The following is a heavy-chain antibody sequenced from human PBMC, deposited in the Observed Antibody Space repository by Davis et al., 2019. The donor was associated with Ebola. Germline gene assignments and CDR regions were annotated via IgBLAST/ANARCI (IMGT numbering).Heavy chain of an antibody. CDR1: GYTLTDLS. Sequence: ASVKVSCKVSGYTLTDLSMHWVRQAPGKGLEWMGGFDPEDGETIYAQKFQGRVTMTEDTSTDTAYMELSSLRSEDTAVYYCATGYCSSTSCYYYYYGMDVWGQGTTVTVSS. CDR3: ATGYCSSTSCYYYYYGMDV. J-gene: IGHJ6*02. D-gene: IGHD2-2*01. V-gene: IGHV1-24*01. CDR2: FDPEDGET.